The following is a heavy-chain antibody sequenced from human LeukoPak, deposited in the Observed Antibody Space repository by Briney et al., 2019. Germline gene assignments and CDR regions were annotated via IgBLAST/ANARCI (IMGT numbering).Heavy chain of an antibody. CDR1: GYTFTSYA. CDR3: ARDLYHDFWSGGI. J-gene: IGHJ6*02. CDR2: IHAGNGDT. V-gene: IGHV1-3*01. Sequence: ASVKVSCKASGYTFTSYAFHWVRQAPGQRLEWLGWIHAGNGDTKHSQKSQDRLTITRDTSASTAYMELSSLRSEDTAVYYCARDLYHDFWSGGIWGQGTTVTVSS. D-gene: IGHD3-3*01.